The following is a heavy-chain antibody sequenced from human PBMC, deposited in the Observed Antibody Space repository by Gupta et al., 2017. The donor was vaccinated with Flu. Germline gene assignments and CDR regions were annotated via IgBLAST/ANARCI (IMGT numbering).Heavy chain of an antibody. D-gene: IGHD2-21*02. J-gene: IGHJ4*02. CDR3: ARIRSVGTATPFDD. CDR1: GGSISNDF. V-gene: IGHV4-59*08. Sequence: QVQLQESGPGLVKPSETLSLTCSVSGGSISNDFWTWIRQPPGKGLEYIGYIYDSGRTNYNPYLKSRVTISVDTSKNQVSLRLSSVTAADTAVYFCARIRSVGTATPFDDWGQGTLVTVSP. CDR2: IYDSGRT.